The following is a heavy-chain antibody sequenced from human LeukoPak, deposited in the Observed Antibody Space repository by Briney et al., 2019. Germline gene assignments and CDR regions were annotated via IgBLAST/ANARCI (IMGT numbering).Heavy chain of an antibody. Sequence: PGGSLRLSCAASEFTVSAKYMSWVRQGPGKGLDWISSIYSDGGTNYADSVKGRFTISRDNSKNTLYLQMNSLRPEDTAVYYCARDGGFGGPGGDNWFDSWGQGALVTVSS. CDR1: EFTVSAKY. J-gene: IGHJ5*01. CDR2: IYSDGGT. V-gene: IGHV3-66*02. CDR3: ARDGGFGGPGGDNWFDS. D-gene: IGHD3-16*01.